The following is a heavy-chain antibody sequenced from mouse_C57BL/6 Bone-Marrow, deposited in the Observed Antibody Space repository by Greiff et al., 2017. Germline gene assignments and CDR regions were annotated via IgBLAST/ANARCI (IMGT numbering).Heavy chain of an antibody. D-gene: IGHD1-1*01. CDR3: ARPYYYGSSQSFYAMDY. V-gene: IGHV1-81*01. CDR1: GYTFTSYG. J-gene: IGHJ4*01. Sequence: VQLQQSGAELARPGASVKLSCKASGYTFTSYGISWVKQRTGQGLEWIGEIYPRSGNTYYTEKFKGKATLTADKSSSTAYMELRSLTSEDSAVYFCARPYYYGSSQSFYAMDYWGQGTSVTVSS. CDR2: IYPRSGNT.